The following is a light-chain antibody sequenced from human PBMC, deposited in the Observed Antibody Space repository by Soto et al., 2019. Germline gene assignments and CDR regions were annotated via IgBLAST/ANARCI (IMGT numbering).Light chain of an antibody. J-gene: IGKJ1*01. CDR1: QSVYSL. V-gene: IGKV3-11*01. CDR2: DAA. CDR3: QQRANLWT. Sequence: EIVLTQSPATLSLSPGERATLSCRASQSVYSLLAWYQQKPGQAPRLLIYDAANRATSIPARFSGSGYGTDFTLTISRLEPEDFAVYYCQQRANLWTFGQGTRVQIK.